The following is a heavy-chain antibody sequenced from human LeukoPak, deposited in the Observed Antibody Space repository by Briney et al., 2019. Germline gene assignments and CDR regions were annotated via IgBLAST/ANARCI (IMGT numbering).Heavy chain of an antibody. CDR2: ISAYNGNT. CDR1: GYTFTSYG. CDR3: ARQGYGGHSQGAADY. D-gene: IGHD4-23*01. V-gene: IGHV1-18*01. Sequence: PAASVKVSCKASGYTFTSYGISWVRQAPGQGLEWMGWISAYNGNTNYAQKLQGRVTMTTDTSTSTAYMELRSLRSDDTAVYYCARQGYGGHSQGAADYWGQGTLVTVSS. J-gene: IGHJ4*02.